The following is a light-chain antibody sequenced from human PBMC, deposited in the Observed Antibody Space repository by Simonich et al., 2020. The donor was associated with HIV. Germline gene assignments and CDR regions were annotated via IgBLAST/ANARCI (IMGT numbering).Light chain of an antibody. J-gene: IGKJ1*01. CDR1: QGLLHGYNY. CDR3: MQALQTPRT. CDR2: LGS. Sequence: DIVMTQSPLSLPVTPGEPASISCRSSQGLLHGYNYLDWYLQKPGQAPQLLLYLGSNRASGVPDRFSGSGSGTDFTLKISRVEAEDVGVYYCMQALQTPRTFGQGTKVEIK. V-gene: IGKV2-28*01.